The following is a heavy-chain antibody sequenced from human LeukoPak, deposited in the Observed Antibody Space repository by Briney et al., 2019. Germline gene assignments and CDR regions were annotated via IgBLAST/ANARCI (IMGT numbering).Heavy chain of an antibody. CDR1: GFRFSYYE. Sequence: GGSLRLSCEASGFRFSYYEMSWLRQAPGKGLEWLSYVNSGDSGIHYAGSVNGRFTISRDKAKNSLYLQMNSLRVEDTAVYYCAAVGRAGHPGYWGQGTLVTVSS. CDR2: VNSGDSGI. CDR3: AAVGRAGHPGY. D-gene: IGHD2-2*01. J-gene: IGHJ4*02. V-gene: IGHV3-48*03.